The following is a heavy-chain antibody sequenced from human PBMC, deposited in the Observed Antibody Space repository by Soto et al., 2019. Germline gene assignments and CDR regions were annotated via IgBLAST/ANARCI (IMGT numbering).Heavy chain of an antibody. J-gene: IGHJ4*02. D-gene: IGHD4-17*01. V-gene: IGHV1-69*08. CDR2: ITPILGIA. CDR1: GGTFSSYS. CDR3: AREPYGDYSGY. Sequence: QVQLVQSGAEVKKPGSSVKVSCKASGGTFSSYSINWVRQAPGQGLEWMGRITPILGIANYAQKFQGRVQSTADKSTSTAYMELSSLRSEDTAVYYCAREPYGDYSGYWGQGTLVTVYS.